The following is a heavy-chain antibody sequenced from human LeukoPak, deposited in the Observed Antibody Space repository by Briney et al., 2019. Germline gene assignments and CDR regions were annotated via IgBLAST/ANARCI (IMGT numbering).Heavy chain of an antibody. J-gene: IGHJ5*02. V-gene: IGHV1-8*01. CDR3: ARGPLVRLPSSFDP. CDR1: GYTFTSYD. CDR2: MNPNTGNT. D-gene: IGHD3-16*02. Sequence: SVKVSCKASGYTFTSYDINWVRQATGQGLEWMGGMNPNTGNTGSAQRFQGRVTMTRDTSISTAYMELSSLRSEDTAVYYCARGPLVRLPSSFDPWGQGTLVTVSS.